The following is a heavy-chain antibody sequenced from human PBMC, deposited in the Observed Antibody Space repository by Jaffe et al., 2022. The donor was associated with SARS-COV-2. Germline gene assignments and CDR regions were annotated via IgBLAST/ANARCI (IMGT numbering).Heavy chain of an antibody. CDR3: ARDHYCGGDCHYYYYYGMDV. CDR2: IYTSGST. V-gene: IGHV4-4*07. Sequence: QVQLQESGPGLVKPSETLSLTCTVSGGSISSYYWSWIRQPAGKGLEWIGRIYTSGSTNYNPSLKSRVTMSVDTSKNQFSLKLSSVTAADTAVYYCARDHYCGGDCHYYYYYGMDVWGQGTTVTVSS. CDR1: GGSISSYY. J-gene: IGHJ6*02. D-gene: IGHD2-21*02.